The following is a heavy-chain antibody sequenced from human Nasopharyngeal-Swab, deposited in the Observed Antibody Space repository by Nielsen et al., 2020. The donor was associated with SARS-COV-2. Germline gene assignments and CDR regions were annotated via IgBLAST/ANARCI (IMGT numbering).Heavy chain of an antibody. D-gene: IGHD6-13*01. V-gene: IGHV4-30-4*01. Sequence: SETLSLTCTVSGGSISSGDYYWSWIRQPPGKGLEWIGYIYYSGSTYYNPSLKSRVTISVDTSKNQFSLKLSSVTAADTAVYYCARDYPIRGGAAAAVDAFDIWGQGTMVTVSS. J-gene: IGHJ3*02. CDR3: ARDYPIRGGAAAAVDAFDI. CDR1: GGSISSGDYY. CDR2: IYYSGST.